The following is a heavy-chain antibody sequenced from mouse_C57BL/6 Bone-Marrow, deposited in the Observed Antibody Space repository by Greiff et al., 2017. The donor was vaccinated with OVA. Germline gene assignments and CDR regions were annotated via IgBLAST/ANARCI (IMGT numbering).Heavy chain of an antibody. V-gene: IGHV1-82*01. CDR1: GYAFRSSW. Sequence: QVPLQQSGPELVKPGASVTLSCKASGYAFRSSWMNWVKQRPGKGLEWIGRIYPGDGDTNYNGKFKGKATLTADKSSRTAYMQLSSLTSEDSAVYFWARGVGDWDYGGQGTTLTVSS. CDR3: ARGVGDWDY. CDR2: IYPGDGDT. J-gene: IGHJ2*01. D-gene: IGHD3-1*01.